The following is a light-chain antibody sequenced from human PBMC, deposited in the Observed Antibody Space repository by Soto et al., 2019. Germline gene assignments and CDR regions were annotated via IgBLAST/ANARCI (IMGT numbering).Light chain of an antibody. Sequence: EIVLTQSPGTLSLSPGERATLSCRASQSLSTNSLAWYQQKPGQTPRLLIYAASTRDTDIPDRFNGSGSGTDFALTISRLEPEDFAVYYCQQYSSSWTFGQGTKVDIK. CDR3: QQYSSSWT. J-gene: IGKJ1*01. CDR2: AAS. V-gene: IGKV3-20*01. CDR1: QSLSTNS.